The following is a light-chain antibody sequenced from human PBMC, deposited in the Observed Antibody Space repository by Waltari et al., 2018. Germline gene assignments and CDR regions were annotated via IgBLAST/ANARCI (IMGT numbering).Light chain of an antibody. CDR2: DVN. V-gene: IGLV2-14*01. CDR1: SSYVCAYDS. Sequence: QSALTQPASVSGSPGQSITISCTGTSSYVCAYDSVSWYQQHPAKAPKLMICDVNKRPSGVSTRFSGSKSGNTASLTISGLQSGDEADYYCSSSTTTRTFVFGGGTKLTVL. CDR3: SSSTTTRTFV. J-gene: IGLJ2*01.